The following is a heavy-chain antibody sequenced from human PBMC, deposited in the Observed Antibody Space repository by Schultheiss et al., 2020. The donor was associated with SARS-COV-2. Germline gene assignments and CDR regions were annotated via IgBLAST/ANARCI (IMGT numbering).Heavy chain of an antibody. J-gene: IGHJ4*02. CDR1: GGSISSYY. Sequence: SETLSLTCTVSGGSISSYYWSWIRQPPGKGLEWIGEINHSGSTNYNPSLKSRVTISVDTSKNQFSLKLSSVTAADTAVYYCARGWGHNDYWGQGTLVTVSS. V-gene: IGHV4-34*01. D-gene: IGHD7-27*01. CDR2: INHSGST. CDR3: ARGWGHNDY.